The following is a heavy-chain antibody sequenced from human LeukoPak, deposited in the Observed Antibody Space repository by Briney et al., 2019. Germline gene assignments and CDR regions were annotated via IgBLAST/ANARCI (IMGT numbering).Heavy chain of an antibody. CDR2: IYSGGST. J-gene: IGHJ6*02. Sequence: GGSLRLSCAASGFTVSSNYMSWVRQAPGKGLEWVSVIYSGGSTYYADSVKGRFTISRDNSKNTLYLQMNSLRAEDTAVYYCARGSLEDYDFWSGYYSVDYYGMDVWGQGTTDTVSS. D-gene: IGHD3-3*01. CDR1: GFTVSSNY. V-gene: IGHV3-53*01. CDR3: ARGSLEDYDFWSGYYSVDYYGMDV.